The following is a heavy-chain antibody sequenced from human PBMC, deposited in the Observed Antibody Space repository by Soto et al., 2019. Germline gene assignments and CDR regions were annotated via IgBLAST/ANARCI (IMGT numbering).Heavy chain of an antibody. Sequence: WGSLRLSCAASGFTFSSYSMNWVRQAPGKGLEWVSSISSSSSYIYHADSVKGRFTISRDNAKNSLYLQMNSLRAEDTAVYYCARDLGTGDDYWGQGTLVTVSS. J-gene: IGHJ4*02. D-gene: IGHD4-17*01. CDR2: ISSSSSYI. V-gene: IGHV3-21*01. CDR1: GFTFSSYS. CDR3: ARDLGTGDDY.